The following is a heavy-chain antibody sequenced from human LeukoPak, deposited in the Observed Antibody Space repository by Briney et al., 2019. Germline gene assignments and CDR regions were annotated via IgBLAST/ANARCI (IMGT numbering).Heavy chain of an antibody. Sequence: SETLSLTCAVSGASMSSYYWFWIRQPAGKGLEWIGRISTSGSTNYNPSLKSRVTMSVDTSKNHLSLELISVTAADTAVYYCARGPEGYSYLAYWGQGTLVTVSS. CDR2: ISTSGST. D-gene: IGHD1-1*01. J-gene: IGHJ4*02. CDR3: ARGPEGYSYLAY. CDR1: GASMSSYY. V-gene: IGHV4-4*07.